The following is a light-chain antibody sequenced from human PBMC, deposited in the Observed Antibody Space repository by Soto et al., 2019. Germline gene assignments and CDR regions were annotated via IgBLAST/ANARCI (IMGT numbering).Light chain of an antibody. CDR1: HSISNY. Sequence: DIQMTQSPSSLSASVGDIVTITCRSSHSISNYPNWYEQKPGKPPRLLIYYASNLQSGAQSRFSGSGSGTGFTLNIRSLQSEDFATYYCKQTYRGWTCGQATKVDIK. CDR3: KQTYRGWT. J-gene: IGKJ1*01. CDR2: YAS. V-gene: IGKV1-39*01.